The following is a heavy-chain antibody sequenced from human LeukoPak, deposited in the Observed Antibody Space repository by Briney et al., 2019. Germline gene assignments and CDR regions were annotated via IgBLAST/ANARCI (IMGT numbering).Heavy chain of an antibody. Sequence: GGSLRLSCAASGFTFSSYAMSWVRQAPGKGLELVSAVSGSGGSTYYADSVKGRFTISRDNSKNTLYLQMNSLRAEDTAVYYCAKDIEDCSSTSCYTYWGQGTLVTVSS. CDR3: AKDIEDCSSTSCYTY. CDR1: GFTFSSYA. J-gene: IGHJ4*02. D-gene: IGHD2-2*01. V-gene: IGHV3-23*01. CDR2: VSGSGGST.